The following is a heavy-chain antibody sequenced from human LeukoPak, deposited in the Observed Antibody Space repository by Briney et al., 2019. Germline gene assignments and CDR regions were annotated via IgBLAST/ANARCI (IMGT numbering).Heavy chain of an antibody. Sequence: GGSLRLSCAASGFTVSSNYMSWVRQAPGKGLEWVSVIYSGGSTYYADSVKGRFTISRDNSKNTLYLQMNSLRAEDTAVYYCARDTGYYYDSSGYHITGQFDYWGQGTLVTVSS. V-gene: IGHV3-66*01. D-gene: IGHD3-22*01. CDR2: IYSGGST. CDR3: ARDTGYYYDSSGYHITGQFDY. J-gene: IGHJ4*02. CDR1: GFTVSSNY.